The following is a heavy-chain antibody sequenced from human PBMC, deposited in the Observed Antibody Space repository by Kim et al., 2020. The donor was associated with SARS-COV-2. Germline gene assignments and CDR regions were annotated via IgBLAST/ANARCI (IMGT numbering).Heavy chain of an antibody. V-gene: IGHV4-59*09. D-gene: IGHD4-17*01. Sequence: YTPTLRSRVTLSVDTSKNQFSLKLSSVTAADTAVDYCARGGRDYVALFDYWGQGTLVTVSS. CDR3: ARGGRDYVALFDY. J-gene: IGHJ4*02.